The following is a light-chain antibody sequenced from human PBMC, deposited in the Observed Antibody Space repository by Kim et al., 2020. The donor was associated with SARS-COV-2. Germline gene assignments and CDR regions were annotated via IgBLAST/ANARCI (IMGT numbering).Light chain of an antibody. CDR2: DNN. CDR1: NSNIGAGYA. V-gene: IGLV1-40*01. CDR3: QSYDSRLGV. J-gene: IGLJ3*02. Sequence: QSVLTQPPSVSGTPGQRVTISCTGSNSNIGAGYALHWYQQFPAKAPKVIIYDNNNRPSGAPHRFSGSKSGTSASLASTGLEAEDEGVYYCQSYDSRLGVFGGGTKLTVL.